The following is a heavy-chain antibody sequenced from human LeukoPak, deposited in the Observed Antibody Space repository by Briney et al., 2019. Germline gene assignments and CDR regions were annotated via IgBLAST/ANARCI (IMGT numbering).Heavy chain of an antibody. V-gene: IGHV4-39*01. J-gene: IGHJ4*02. CDR1: GGSISSGGYY. Sequence: SETLSLTCTVSGGSISSGGYYWSWIRQHPGKGLEWIGSIYYGGYTYYNPSLKSRVTISVDTSKNQFSLKLSSVTAADTAIYYCQSRFLEWLLDYWGQGTLVTVSS. CDR2: IYYGGYT. CDR3: QSRFLEWLLDY. D-gene: IGHD3-3*01.